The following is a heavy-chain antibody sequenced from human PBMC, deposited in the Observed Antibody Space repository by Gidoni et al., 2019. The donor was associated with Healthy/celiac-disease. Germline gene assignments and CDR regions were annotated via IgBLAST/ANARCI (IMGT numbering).Heavy chain of an antibody. CDR2: ISSSGSTI. CDR3: ARDRSRVVPAAQSPRNDAFDI. J-gene: IGHJ3*02. V-gene: IGHV3-11*01. D-gene: IGHD2-2*01. Sequence: QVQLVESGGGLVKPGGSLRLSCAASGFPFSDYYMRWIRQAPGKGLDWVSYISSSGSTIYYADSVKGRFTISRDNAKNSLYLQMNSLRAEDTAVYYCARDRSRVVPAAQSPRNDAFDIWGQGTMVTVSS. CDR1: GFPFSDYY.